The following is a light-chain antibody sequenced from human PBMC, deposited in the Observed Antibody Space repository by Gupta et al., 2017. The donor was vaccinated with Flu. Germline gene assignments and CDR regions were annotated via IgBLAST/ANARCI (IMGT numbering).Light chain of an antibody. J-gene: IGLJ2*01. Sequence: QTVRITCQGDSFRNPYASWYQQNPGQAPVLVIYAKNIRPSGSPDRFSGSSSGNTASLTITGAQAEDEADYYCNSRDSTDNHQAVFGGGTKLTVL. V-gene: IGLV3-19*01. CDR1: SFRNPY. CDR2: AKN. CDR3: NSRDSTDNHQAV.